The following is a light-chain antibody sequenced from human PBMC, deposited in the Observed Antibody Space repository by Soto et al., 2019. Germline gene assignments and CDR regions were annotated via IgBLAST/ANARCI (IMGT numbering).Light chain of an antibody. CDR3: QQYDSFSVT. CDR1: QRMSGW. J-gene: IGKJ1*01. Sequence: DIRVTQSASTLSASLGDTVTITCLASQRMSGWRVWHQQKPGKAPKLLIYDVSALKRGVPPRFSGSGSGTEFSLTISSLQPDDFAAYYCQQYDSFSVTFGQGTKVDI. CDR2: DVS. V-gene: IGKV1-5*01.